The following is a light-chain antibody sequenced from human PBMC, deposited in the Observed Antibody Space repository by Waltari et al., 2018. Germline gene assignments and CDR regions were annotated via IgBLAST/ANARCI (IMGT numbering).Light chain of an antibody. CDR2: SDN. V-gene: IGLV1-40*01. CDR1: SSNTGDGFH. Sequence: QSVLTQPPSVSGAPGQRVTIPCTGSSSNTGDGFHVNWYPHPPGAAPKLVIFSDNNRPSGVPDRFSGSKSGTSASLAITGLQAEDEADYYCQSYDRSLSGYVFGPGTKVTVL. J-gene: IGLJ1*01. CDR3: QSYDRSLSGYV.